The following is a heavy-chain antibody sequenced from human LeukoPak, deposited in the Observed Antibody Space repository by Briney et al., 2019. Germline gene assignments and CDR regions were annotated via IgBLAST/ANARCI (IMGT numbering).Heavy chain of an antibody. CDR3: ARGEVGAFYAFDI. Sequence: TSSETLSLTCTVSGYSISSGYYWGWIRQPPGKGLEWIGSIYHSGSTYYNPSLKSRVTISVDTSKNQFSLKLSSVTAADTAVYYCARGEVGAFYAFDIWGQGTMVTVSS. V-gene: IGHV4-38-2*02. D-gene: IGHD1-26*01. CDR2: IYHSGST. J-gene: IGHJ3*02. CDR1: GYSISSGYY.